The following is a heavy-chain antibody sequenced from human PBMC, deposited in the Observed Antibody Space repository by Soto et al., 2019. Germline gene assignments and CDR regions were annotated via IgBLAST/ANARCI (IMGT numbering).Heavy chain of an antibody. Sequence: QVQVVESGGGVVQPGRSLRLSCAASGFSFRNYGMLWVRQAPGEGLEWVALISHDGNNEYYADSVKGRFTIFRDNSKNTVYLQMNSLRGDGTAVYYCAGGYDWGDYWGQGTLVTVSS. D-gene: IGHD5-12*01. J-gene: IGHJ4*02. CDR2: ISHDGNNE. CDR3: AGGYDWGDY. CDR1: GFSFRNYG. V-gene: IGHV3-30*03.